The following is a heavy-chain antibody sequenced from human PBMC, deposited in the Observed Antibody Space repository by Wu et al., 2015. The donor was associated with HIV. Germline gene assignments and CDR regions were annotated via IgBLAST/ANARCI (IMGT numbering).Heavy chain of an antibody. CDR2: MNPNSGNT. CDR1: GDTFSNYD. V-gene: IGHV1-8*02. Sequence: VHLVQSRGEVKKPGASVKVSCKASGDTFSNYDINWVRQATGQGLEWMGWMNPNSGNTGYTQKFQDRVTMSTDTSTSTAYMELRNLRSEDTAVYYCARDLTSHDYGDPFDYWGQGTLVTVSS. D-gene: IGHD4-17*01. J-gene: IGHJ4*02. CDR3: ARDLTSHDYGDPFDY.